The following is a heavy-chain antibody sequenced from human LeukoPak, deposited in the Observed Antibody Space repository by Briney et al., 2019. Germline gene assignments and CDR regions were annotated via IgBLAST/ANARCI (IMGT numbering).Heavy chain of an antibody. CDR2: ISSSSSYI. V-gene: IGHV3-21*01. CDR1: GFTFSSYS. CDR3: ARGIVVVTAATNHNWFDP. J-gene: IGHJ5*02. Sequence: GGSLRLSCAASGFTFSSYSMNWVRQAPGKGLEWVSSISSSSSYIYYAGSVKGRFTISRDNAKNSLYLQMNSLRAEDTAVYYCARGIVVVTAATNHNWFDPWGQGTLVTVSS. D-gene: IGHD2-21*02.